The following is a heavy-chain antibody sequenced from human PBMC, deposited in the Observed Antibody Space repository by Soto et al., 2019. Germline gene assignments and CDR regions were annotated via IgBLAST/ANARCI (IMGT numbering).Heavy chain of an antibody. V-gene: IGHV1-69*06. Sequence: VHLVQSGAEARKPGSSVNVSCKASGGTFTNYIITWVRQAPGQGLEWMGDIIPIFGTTNYAQKFQGRLTMTADKSTTTAYMELTSLRFEDTAVYYCARVSYGDYGLDFWGQGTLVTVSS. D-gene: IGHD4-17*01. CDR2: IIPIFGTT. CDR1: GGTFTNYI. J-gene: IGHJ4*02. CDR3: ARVSYGDYGLDF.